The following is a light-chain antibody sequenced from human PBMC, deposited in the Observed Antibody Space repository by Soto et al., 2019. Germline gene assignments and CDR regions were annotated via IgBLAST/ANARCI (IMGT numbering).Light chain of an antibody. V-gene: IGKV1-39*01. CDR2: GAS. J-gene: IGKJ4*01. CDR1: QSISNF. Sequence: DIEMTQSPSSLSASVGDRVTITCRASQSISNFLSWYRKSPGRAPELLIYGASTLQSGVPSRFSGSGSGTDFTLTISSLDPEDFATYWCHQTFTPPLTFGGGTKVEI. CDR3: HQTFTPPLT.